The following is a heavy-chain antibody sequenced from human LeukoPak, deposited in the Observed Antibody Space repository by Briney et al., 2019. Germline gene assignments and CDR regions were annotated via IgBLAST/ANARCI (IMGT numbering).Heavy chain of an antibody. CDR2: ISGRAAST. J-gene: IGHJ6*02. V-gene: IGHV3-23*01. Sequence: PGGSLRLSCAASGFTFSSYAMSWVRQAPGKGLEWVSAISGRAASTYYADSVKGRFTISRDNSKNTLYLQMNSLRAEDTAVYYCAKAADYDTYYYGMDVWGQGTTVTVSS. CDR3: AKAADYDTYYYGMDV. D-gene: IGHD3-22*01. CDR1: GFTFSSYA.